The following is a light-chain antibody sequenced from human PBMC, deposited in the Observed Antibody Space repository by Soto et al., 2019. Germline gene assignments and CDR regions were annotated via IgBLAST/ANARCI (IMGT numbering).Light chain of an antibody. CDR2: GAS. V-gene: IGKV3-15*01. Sequence: EIVMTQSPATLSVSPGERATLSCRASQSVSSDLAWYQQKHGQAPRLLIYGASTRATGIPARFSGSGSGTEFTLTISSLQSEDFAVYYCQQYYNWPRTFGQGTKVDI. J-gene: IGKJ1*01. CDR3: QQYYNWPRT. CDR1: QSVSSD.